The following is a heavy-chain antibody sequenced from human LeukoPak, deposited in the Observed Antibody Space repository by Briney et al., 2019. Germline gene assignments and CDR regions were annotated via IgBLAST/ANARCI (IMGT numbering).Heavy chain of an antibody. V-gene: IGHV4-34*01. CDR2: INHSGST. Sequence: AETLSLTCAVYGGSFRGYYWSWIRLPPGKGLEWIGEINHSGSTNYNPSLKSRVTISVDTSKNQFSLKLCSVTAADTAVYYCARGKVITMVRGVIRRWFDPWGQGTLVTVSS. J-gene: IGHJ5*02. CDR3: ARGKVITMVRGVIRRWFDP. CDR1: GGSFRGYY. D-gene: IGHD3-10*01.